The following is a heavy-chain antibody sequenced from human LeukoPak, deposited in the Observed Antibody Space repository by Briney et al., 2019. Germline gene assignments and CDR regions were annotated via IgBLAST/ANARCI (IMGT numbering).Heavy chain of an antibody. V-gene: IGHV4-59*01. D-gene: IGHD3-10*01. CDR2: IYYSGST. J-gene: IGHJ4*02. Sequence: SETLSLTCTVSGGSISSYYWSWIRQPPGKGLEWIGYIYYSGSTNYNPSLKSRVTISVDTSKNQFSLKLSSVTAADTAVYYCARSMGFGAYYFDYWAREPWSPSPQ. CDR1: GGSISSYY. CDR3: ARSMGFGAYYFDY.